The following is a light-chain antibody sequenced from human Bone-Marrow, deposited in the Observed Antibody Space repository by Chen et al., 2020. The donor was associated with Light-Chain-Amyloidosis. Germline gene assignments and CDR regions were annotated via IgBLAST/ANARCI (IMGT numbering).Light chain of an antibody. CDR2: AAS. V-gene: IGKV1-8*01. J-gene: IGKJ2*01. CDR3: QQYYSYPPVT. CDR1: QGISSY. Sequence: AIRMTPSPSPLSASTGDRVTITCRASQGISSYLAWYQQKPGKAPKLLIYAASTLQSGVPSRFSGSGSGTDFTLTISCLQSEDFATYYCQQYYSYPPVTFGQGTKLEIK.